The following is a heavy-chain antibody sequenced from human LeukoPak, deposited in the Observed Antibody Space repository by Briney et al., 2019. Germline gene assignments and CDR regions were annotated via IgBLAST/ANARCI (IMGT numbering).Heavy chain of an antibody. CDR2: IYHSEST. V-gene: IGHV4-30-2*01. D-gene: IGHD2-2*01. J-gene: IGHJ3*02. Sequence: SETLSLTCAVSGGSISSGGYSWSWIRQPPGKGLEWIGYIYHSESTYYNPSLKSRVTISVGRSKNQFSLKLSSVTAADTAVYYCAREGRASRHAFDIWGQGTMVTVSS. CDR3: AREGRASRHAFDI. CDR1: GGSISSGGYS.